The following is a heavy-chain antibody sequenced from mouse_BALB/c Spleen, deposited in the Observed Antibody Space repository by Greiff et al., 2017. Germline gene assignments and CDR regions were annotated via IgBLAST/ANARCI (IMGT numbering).Heavy chain of an antibody. CDR2: ISSGGSYT. J-gene: IGHJ4*01. CDR1: GFTFSSYA. Sequence: EVKVVESGGGLVKPGGSLKLSCAASGFTFSSYAMSWVRQSPEKRLEWVAEISSGGSYTYYPDTVTGRFTISRDNAKNTLYLEMSSLRSEDTAMYYCAREGEGYYAMDYWGQGTSVTVSS. V-gene: IGHV5-9-4*01. CDR3: AREGEGYYAMDY.